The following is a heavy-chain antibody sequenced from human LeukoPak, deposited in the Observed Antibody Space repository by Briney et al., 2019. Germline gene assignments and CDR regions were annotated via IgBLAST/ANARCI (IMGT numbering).Heavy chain of an antibody. CDR3: AGYYGDYDPFDY. V-gene: IGHV4-39*07. J-gene: IGHJ4*02. CDR1: GGSISSSSYY. D-gene: IGHD4-17*01. Sequence: PSETLSLTCTVSGGSISSSSYYWGWIRQPPGKGLEWIGSIYYSGSTYYNPSLKSRVTISVDTSKNQFSLKLSSVTAADTAVYYCAGYYGDYDPFDYWGQGTLVTLSS. CDR2: IYYSGST.